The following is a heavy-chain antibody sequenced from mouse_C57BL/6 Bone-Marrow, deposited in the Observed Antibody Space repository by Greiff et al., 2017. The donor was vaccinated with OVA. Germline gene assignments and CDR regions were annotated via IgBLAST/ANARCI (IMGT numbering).Heavy chain of an antibody. CDR2: IDPSDSET. CDR1: GYTFTSYW. Sequence: QVQLKESGAELVRPGSSVKLSCKASGYTFTSYWMHWVKQRPIQGLAWIGNIDPSDSETHYNQKFKDKATLTVDKSSSTAYMQLSSLTSDDSAVYYWARWRYYGSSYYAMDYWGQGTSVTVSS. CDR3: ARWRYYGSSYYAMDY. V-gene: IGHV1-52*01. J-gene: IGHJ4*01. D-gene: IGHD1-1*01.